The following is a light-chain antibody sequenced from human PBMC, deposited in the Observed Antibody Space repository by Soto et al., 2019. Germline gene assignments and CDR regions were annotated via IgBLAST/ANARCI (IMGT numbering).Light chain of an antibody. V-gene: IGKV3D-15*01. CDR3: QQYAGSPRT. J-gene: IGKJ1*01. Sequence: EIVMTQSPATLSVSPGERATLSGRASQSVSSNSAWYQQKPGQAPRLLIYGASSRATGIPDRFSGSGSGTDFTLTISRLEPEDFAVYYCQQYAGSPRTFGQGTKVDIK. CDR2: GAS. CDR1: QSVSSN.